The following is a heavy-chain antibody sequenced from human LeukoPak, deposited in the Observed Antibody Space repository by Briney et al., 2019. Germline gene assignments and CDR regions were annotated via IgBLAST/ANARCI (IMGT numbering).Heavy chain of an antibody. V-gene: IGHV3-7*01. D-gene: IGHD2-2*02. J-gene: IGHJ4*02. CDR1: GFTFNRCW. Sequence: GGSLRLSCVVSGFTFNRCWMDWVRQAPGKGLEWVAHINPDGRDTYYVDSVKGRFTISRDNSKNTLYLQMNSLRTEDTAVYSCARGYCTSTSCYNDYWGQGTLVTVSS. CDR3: ARGYCTSTSCYNDY. CDR2: INPDGRDT.